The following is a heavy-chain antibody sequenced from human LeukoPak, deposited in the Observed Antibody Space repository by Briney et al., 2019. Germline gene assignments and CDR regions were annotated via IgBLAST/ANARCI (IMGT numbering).Heavy chain of an antibody. J-gene: IGHJ4*02. CDR1: GFTFTSYA. CDR2: ISGSGAST. Sequence: SGGSLRLSCAASGFTFTSYAMSWVRQAPGKGLEWVSAISGSGASTYYADSVKGRFTISRDNSKSTLYLQMNSLRVEDTAVYYCAMGAGHPRSDMHLWTPSDYWGQGTLVTVSS. CDR3: AMGAGHPRSDMHLWTPSDY. D-gene: IGHD3-10*01. V-gene: IGHV3-23*01.